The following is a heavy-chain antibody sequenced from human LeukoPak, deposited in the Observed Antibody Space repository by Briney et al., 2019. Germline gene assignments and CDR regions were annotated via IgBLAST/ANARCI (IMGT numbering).Heavy chain of an antibody. J-gene: IGHJ2*01. Sequence: SVKVSCKASGGTFSSYAISWVRQAHGQGLEWMGGIIPIFGKENYAQKFKGRDTINQDKSTSTTYMELSSLRSEDTAVYCCARVRSSGLYVEWYFDLWGRGTLVTVSS. D-gene: IGHD6-19*01. CDR1: GGTFSSYA. CDR2: IIPIFGKE. V-gene: IGHV1-69*06. CDR3: ARVRSSGLYVEWYFDL.